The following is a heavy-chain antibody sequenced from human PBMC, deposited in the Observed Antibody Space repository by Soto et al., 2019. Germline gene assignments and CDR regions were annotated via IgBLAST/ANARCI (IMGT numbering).Heavy chain of an antibody. J-gene: IGHJ1*01. V-gene: IGHV2-5*01. CDR1: GFSISTSGVS. CDR2: IYWNEDK. D-gene: IGHD3-22*01. Sequence: QITLKESGPTLAKPTQTLTLTCTFSGFSISTSGVSVGWFRQPPGKALEWLALIYWNEDKRYTPSLKSRLTISKDTSTDHVVLSMTDMDPADTATYFCAHSTSGYYFPYFQLWGQGILVTVS. CDR3: AHSTSGYYFPYFQL.